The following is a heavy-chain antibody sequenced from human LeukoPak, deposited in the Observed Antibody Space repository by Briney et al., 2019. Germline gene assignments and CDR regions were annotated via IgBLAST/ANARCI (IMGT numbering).Heavy chain of an antibody. CDR1: GFTFSSYS. CDR2: ISSSSSYI. Sequence: GGSLRLSCAASGFTFSSYSMNWVRQAPGKGVEWVSSISSSSSYIYYADSVKGRFTISRDNAKNSLYLQMNSLRAEDTAVYYCARASGIAVAGTRAADPSFDYWGQGTLVTVSS. CDR3: ARASGIAVAGTRAADPSFDY. D-gene: IGHD6-19*01. J-gene: IGHJ4*02. V-gene: IGHV3-21*01.